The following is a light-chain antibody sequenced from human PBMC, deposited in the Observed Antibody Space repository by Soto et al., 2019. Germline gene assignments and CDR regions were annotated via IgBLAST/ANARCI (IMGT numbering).Light chain of an antibody. Sequence: EIVMTQSPATLSVSPGERATLSCRASESVSSKLAWYQQKPGQAPRLLIYGASTRATGIPARFSGSGSGTEFTLTISGLQSEDFAVYYCQQYHNWLTFGGGTKVDIK. J-gene: IGKJ4*01. CDR3: QQYHNWLT. CDR2: GAS. CDR1: ESVSSK. V-gene: IGKV3-15*01.